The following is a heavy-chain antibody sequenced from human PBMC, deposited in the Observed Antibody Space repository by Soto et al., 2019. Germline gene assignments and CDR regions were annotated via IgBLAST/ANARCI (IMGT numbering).Heavy chain of an antibody. CDR1: CGSFSSYY. J-gene: IGHJ4*02. CDR3: ARTSRFDC. D-gene: IGHD6-6*01. CDR2: INHSGST. V-gene: IGHV4-34*01. Sequence: QVQLQQWGAGLLKPSETLSLTCAVYCGSFSSYYWSWIRQPPGKGLEWIGEINHSGSTNYNPSLRSRVTMSVDTSKHHVSLKLSSVTAADTAVYYCARTSRFDCWGQGALVTVSS.